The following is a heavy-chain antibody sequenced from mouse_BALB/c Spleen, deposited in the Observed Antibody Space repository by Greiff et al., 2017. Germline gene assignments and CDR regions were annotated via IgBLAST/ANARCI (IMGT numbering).Heavy chain of an antibody. Sequence: QVQLQQSGAELARPGASVKLSCKASGYTFTDYYINWVKQRTGQGLEWIGEIYPGSGNTYYNEKFKGKATLTADKSSSTAYMQLSSLTSEDSAVYFCERRGPWVDYWGQGTTLTVSS. V-gene: IGHV1-77*01. CDR3: ERRGPWVDY. CDR2: IYPGSGNT. CDR1: GYTFTDYY. J-gene: IGHJ2*01.